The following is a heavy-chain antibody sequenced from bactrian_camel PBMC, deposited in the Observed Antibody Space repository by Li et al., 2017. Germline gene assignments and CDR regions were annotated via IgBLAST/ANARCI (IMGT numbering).Heavy chain of an antibody. CDR1: GDTFGSNC. CDR2: IYTADGSA. V-gene: IGHV3S54*01. CDR3: AAALGYGCSSVFNY. D-gene: IGHD3*01. J-gene: IGHJ4*01. Sequence: HVQLVESGGGLVQPGGSLRLSCAASGDTFGSNCMGWFRQAAGKEREAVAIIYTADGSADTADSVKGRVTISRDNAENTLYLQMNSLKPEDTAMYYCAAALGYGCSSVFNYWGRGTQVTVS.